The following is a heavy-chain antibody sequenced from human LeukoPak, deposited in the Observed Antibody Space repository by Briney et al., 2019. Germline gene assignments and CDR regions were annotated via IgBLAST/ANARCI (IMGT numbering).Heavy chain of an antibody. CDR2: FDPDDGEV. Sequence: ASVKVSCKVSGHSLSELSVHWVRQAPGKGLEWMGGFDPDDGEVVYAQKFQGRVSMTKDTATDTAYLELSSLTSEAPAVYYCAITSVHSVYYGIAIWGQGTTVTVTS. D-gene: IGHD1-1*01. CDR1: GHSLSELS. CDR3: AITSVHSVYYGIAI. J-gene: IGHJ6*02. V-gene: IGHV1-24*01.